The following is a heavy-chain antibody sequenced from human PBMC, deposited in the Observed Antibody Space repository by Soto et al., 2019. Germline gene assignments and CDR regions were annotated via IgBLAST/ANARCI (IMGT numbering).Heavy chain of an antibody. V-gene: IGHV3-48*01. J-gene: IGHJ3*02. CDR1: GFTFSSYS. Sequence: EVQLVESGGGLVQPGGSLRLSCAASGFTFSSYSMNWVRQAPGKGLEWVSYISSSSSTIYYADSVKGRFTISRDNAKNSLDLQMNSLRAEDTAVYYCARDQAIAAATDAFDIWGQGTMVTVSS. D-gene: IGHD6-25*01. CDR3: ARDQAIAAATDAFDI. CDR2: ISSSSSTI.